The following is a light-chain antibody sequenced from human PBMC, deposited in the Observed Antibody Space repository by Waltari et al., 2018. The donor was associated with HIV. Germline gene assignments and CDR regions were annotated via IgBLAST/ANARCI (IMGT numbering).Light chain of an antibody. Sequence: QSGLTQLPSPSTALRPTAPLTCTGNSNNVGNQGATWLQQHQGHPPKPLSYSNNNRPSGVSERFSASRSGNSASLAITGLRSEGEADYYCAAWDSSLSVVVFGGGTTLTVL. V-gene: IGLV10-54*04. J-gene: IGLJ2*01. CDR3: AAWDSSLSVVV. CDR1: SNNVGNQG. CDR2: SNN.